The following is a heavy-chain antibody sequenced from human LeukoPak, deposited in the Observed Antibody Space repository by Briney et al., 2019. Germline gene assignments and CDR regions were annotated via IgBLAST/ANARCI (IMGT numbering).Heavy chain of an antibody. V-gene: IGHV3-23*01. CDR3: AKLKRVGIAPFDD. D-gene: IGHD3-10*01. Sequence: PGGSVRLSCAASGFTFSHFAMSWVRQAPGKGLHWVSTISGSGNKTYDADSVKGWFTISRDNSKNTLYLQMTGLRAEDTAVYYCAKLKRVGIAPFDDWGQGILVTVSS. CDR2: ISGSGNKT. CDR1: GFTFSHFA. J-gene: IGHJ4*02.